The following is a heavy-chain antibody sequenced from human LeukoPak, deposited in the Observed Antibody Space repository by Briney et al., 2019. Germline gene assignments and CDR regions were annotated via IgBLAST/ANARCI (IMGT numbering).Heavy chain of an antibody. CDR3: TRTPRGASYDY. CDR1: GFSLSTNGMR. J-gene: IGHJ4*02. D-gene: IGHD2-21*02. CDR2: IDWDNNK. V-gene: IGHV2-70*04. Sequence: SGPALVKPTQTLTLTCTFSGFSLSTNGMRVSWIRQTPGKALEWLARIDWDNNKFYSTSLKTRLTISKDTSRNQVVLTMTNMDTVDTATYLCTRTPRGASYDYWGQGILVTVSS.